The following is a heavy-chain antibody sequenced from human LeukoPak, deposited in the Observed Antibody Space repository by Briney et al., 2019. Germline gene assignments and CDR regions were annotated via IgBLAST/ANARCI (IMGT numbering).Heavy chain of an antibody. J-gene: IGHJ4*02. D-gene: IGHD3-22*01. CDR2: ISSSSSYT. V-gene: IGHV3-11*05. CDR1: GFTFSDYY. Sequence: GGSLRLSCAASGFTFSDYYMSWNRQAPGKGLEWVSYISSSSSYTNYADSVKGRFTISRDNAKNSLYLQMNSLRAEDTAVYYCARVPYDSSGSYYFDYWGQGSLVTVSS. CDR3: ARVPYDSSGSYYFDY.